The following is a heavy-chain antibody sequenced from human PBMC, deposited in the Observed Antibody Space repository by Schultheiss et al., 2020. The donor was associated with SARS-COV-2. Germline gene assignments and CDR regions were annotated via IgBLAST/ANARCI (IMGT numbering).Heavy chain of an antibody. J-gene: IGHJ3*02. CDR2: IYPGDSDT. CDR3: ARVNGNSGYYHDAFDI. Sequence: GESLKISCKGSGYSFTSYWIGWVRQMPGKGLEWMGIIYPGDSDTRYSPSFQGQVTISADKSISTAYLQWSSLKASDTAMYYCARVNGNSGYYHDAFDIWGQGTMVTVSS. D-gene: IGHD3-22*01. CDR1: GYSFTSYW. V-gene: IGHV5-51*01.